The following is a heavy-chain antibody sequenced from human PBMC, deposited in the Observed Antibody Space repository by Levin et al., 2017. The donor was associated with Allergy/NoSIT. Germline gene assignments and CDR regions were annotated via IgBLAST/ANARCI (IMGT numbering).Heavy chain of an antibody. CDR2: ISSSSSTI. D-gene: IGHD3-3*01. Sequence: GESLKISCAASGFTFSSYSMNWVRQAPGKGLEWVSYISSSSSTIYYADSVKGRFTISRDNAKNSLYLQMNSLRDEDTAVYYCARAPLLRFLEWSQADYFDYWGQGTLVTVSS. V-gene: IGHV3-48*02. CDR3: ARAPLLRFLEWSQADYFDY. J-gene: IGHJ4*02. CDR1: GFTFSSYS.